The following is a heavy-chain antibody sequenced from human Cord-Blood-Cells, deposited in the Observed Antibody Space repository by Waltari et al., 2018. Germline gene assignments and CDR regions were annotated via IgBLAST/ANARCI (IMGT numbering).Heavy chain of an antibody. D-gene: IGHD5-18*01. CDR3: ARLSIIYSYGFRRGVYYFDY. CDR1: GGSFSGYY. Sequence: QVQLQQWGAGLLKPSETLSLTCAVYGGSFSGYYWSWIRQPPGKGLEWIGEINHSGSTNYNPSLKSRVTISVDTSKNQFSLKLSSVTAADTAVYYCARLSIIYSYGFRRGVYYFDYWGQGTLVTVSS. J-gene: IGHJ4*02. CDR2: INHSGST. V-gene: IGHV4-34*01.